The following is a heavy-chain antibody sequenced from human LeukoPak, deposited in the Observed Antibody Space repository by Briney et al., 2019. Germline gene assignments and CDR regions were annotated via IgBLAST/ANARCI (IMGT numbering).Heavy chain of an antibody. Sequence: SETLSLTCTVSGGSISTSNYYWGWIRQPPGKGLEWIGSIYYSGSTYYNPSLKSRVTISVDTSKNQFSLKLSSVTAADTAVYYCARVILWFGEFGDLGFDPWGQGTLVTVSS. CDR2: IYYSGST. CDR1: GGSISTSNYY. CDR3: ARVILWFGEFGDLGFDP. J-gene: IGHJ5*02. D-gene: IGHD3-10*01. V-gene: IGHV4-39*07.